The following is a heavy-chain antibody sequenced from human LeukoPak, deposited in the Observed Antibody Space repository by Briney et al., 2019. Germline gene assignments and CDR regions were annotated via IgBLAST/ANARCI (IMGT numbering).Heavy chain of an antibody. V-gene: IGHV4-38-2*01. CDR1: GYSISSGYY. D-gene: IGHD3-16*01. J-gene: IGHJ4*02. CDR2: MYQSGST. CDR3: AKHKDRAYFDY. Sequence: SSETLSLTCAVSGYSISSGYYWGWIRQPPGKGLQLIASMYQSGSTYYNPSLKSRVTISLETSKNQFSLKLSSVSAADTAVYYCAKHKDRAYFDYWGLGTLVTVSS.